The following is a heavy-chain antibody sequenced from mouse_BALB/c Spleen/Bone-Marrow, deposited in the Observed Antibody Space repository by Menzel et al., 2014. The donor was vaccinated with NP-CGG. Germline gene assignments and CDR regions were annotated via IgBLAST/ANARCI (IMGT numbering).Heavy chain of an antibody. J-gene: IGHJ2*01. CDR3: TRGGNWEDFDY. V-gene: IGHV5-17*02. Sequence: EVQGVESGGGLVQPGESRKLSCAASGFTFSSFGMHWVRQAPEKGLEWVAYISSGSSTIYYADTVKGRFTISRDNPKNTLFLQMTSLRSEDTAMYYCTRGGNWEDFDYWGQGTTLTVSS. D-gene: IGHD4-1*01. CDR2: ISSGSSTI. CDR1: GFTFSSFG.